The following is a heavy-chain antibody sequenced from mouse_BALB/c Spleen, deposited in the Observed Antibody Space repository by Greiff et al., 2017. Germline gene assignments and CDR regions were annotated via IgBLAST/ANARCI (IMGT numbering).Heavy chain of an antibody. V-gene: IGHV1-69*02. D-gene: IGHD1-1*01. Sequence: QVQLQQPGAELVRPGASVKLSCKASGYTFTSYWINWVKQRPGQGLEWIGNIYPSDSYTNYNQKFKDKATLTVDKSSSTAYMQLSSPTSEDSAVYYCTRSNYYVSSYGFAYWGQGTLVTVSA. CDR1: GYTFTSYW. CDR3: TRSNYYVSSYGFAY. CDR2: IYPSDSYT. J-gene: IGHJ3*01.